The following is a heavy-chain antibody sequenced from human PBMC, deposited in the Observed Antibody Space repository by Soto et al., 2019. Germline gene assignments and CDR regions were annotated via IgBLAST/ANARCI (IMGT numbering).Heavy chain of an antibody. CDR1: GFTFSSYS. V-gene: IGHV3-48*02. D-gene: IGHD3-3*01. CDR2: ISSSSSTI. CDR3: AIDQGICGGVTGMDV. Sequence: PGGSRRLSCAASGFTFSSYSMTWVRQAPGKGLEWVSYISSSSSTIYYADSVKGRFTISRDNAKNSLYLQMNSLRDEDTAVYYCAIDQGICGGVTGMDVWAQGPTVTVSS. J-gene: IGHJ6*02.